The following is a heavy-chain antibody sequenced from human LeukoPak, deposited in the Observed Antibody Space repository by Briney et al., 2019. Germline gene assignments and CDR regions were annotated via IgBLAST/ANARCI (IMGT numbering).Heavy chain of an antibody. CDR3: ATSEPGISVAL. CDR2: IYFVENIN. D-gene: IGHD6-19*01. Sequence: GRCLRLSCAASGLIFRNYGMHWVRQAPGKGVEGVAVIYFVENINYYADSVKGRFTISKDHSKNTLYLQMNSLRAEDTAMYYCATSEPGISVALWGQGTLVIVSS. J-gene: IGHJ4*02. CDR1: GLIFRNYG. V-gene: IGHV3-33*01.